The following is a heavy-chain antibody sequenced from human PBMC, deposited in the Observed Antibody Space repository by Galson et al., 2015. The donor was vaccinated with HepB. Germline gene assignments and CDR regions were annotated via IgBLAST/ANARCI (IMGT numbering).Heavy chain of an antibody. D-gene: IGHD6-13*01. Sequence: SVKVSCKASGGTFSSYAISWVRQAPGRRLEWMGWINAGNGNTKYSQKFQGRVTITRDTSASTAYMELSSLRSEDTAVYYCAKGSWYNWFDPWGQGTLVTVSS. J-gene: IGHJ5*02. V-gene: IGHV1-3*01. CDR2: INAGNGNT. CDR1: GGTFSSYA. CDR3: AKGSWYNWFDP.